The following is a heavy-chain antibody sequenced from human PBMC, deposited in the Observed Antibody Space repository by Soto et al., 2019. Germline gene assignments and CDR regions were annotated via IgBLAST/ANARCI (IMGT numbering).Heavy chain of an antibody. D-gene: IGHD1-26*01. CDR1: GGSISSGGYY. CDR3: ARTIRRDTGSYYFDY. V-gene: IGHV4-31*03. J-gene: IGHJ4*02. CDR2: IYRSGST. Sequence: LALTCTVSGGSISSGGYYWSWIRQHPGKGLEWIGYIYRSGSTYYNPSLKSRVTISVDTSKNQFSLHLSSVTAADTAVFYCARTIRRDTGSYYFDYWGQGTLVTVSS.